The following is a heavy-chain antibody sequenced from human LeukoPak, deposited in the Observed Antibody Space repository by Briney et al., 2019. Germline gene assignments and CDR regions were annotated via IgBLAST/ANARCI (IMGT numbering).Heavy chain of an antibody. V-gene: IGHV4-34*01. CDR2: INHSGST. J-gene: IGHJ4*02. D-gene: IGHD2-2*01. Sequence: SETLSLTCAVYGGSFSGYYWSWIRQPPGKGLEWIGEINHSGSTNYNPSLKSRVTISVDTSKNRFSLKLSSVTAADTAVYYCAREGIVVVPAAIGFDYWGQGTLVTVSS. CDR3: AREGIVVVPAAIGFDY. CDR1: GGSFSGYY.